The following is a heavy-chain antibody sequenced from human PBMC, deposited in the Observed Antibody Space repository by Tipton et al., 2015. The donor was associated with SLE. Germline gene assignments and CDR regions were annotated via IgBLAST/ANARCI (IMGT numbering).Heavy chain of an antibody. CDR1: DDSITNYY. V-gene: IGHV4-59*01. CDR3: ARDFWSGYGSFDY. Sequence: TLSLTCTVSDDSITNYYWNWIRQPPGKGLEWIGYVYYSGGTNYNPSLKSRVTISVDKSKNQFSLRLSSVTAADTAVYYCARDFWSGYGSFDYWGQGALVTVSS. J-gene: IGHJ4*02. D-gene: IGHD3-3*01. CDR2: VYYSGGT.